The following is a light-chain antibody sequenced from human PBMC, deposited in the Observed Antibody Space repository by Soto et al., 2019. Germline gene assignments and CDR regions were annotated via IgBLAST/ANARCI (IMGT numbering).Light chain of an antibody. J-gene: IGKJ1*01. CDR2: GAS. CDR1: QTVSSNY. CDR3: QQYGSSGT. Sequence: EIILTQSPDTLSLSPWERAALSFRASQTVSSNYLAWCQQRPGQAPRLLIYGASTRAAGIPDRFSGSGSGTDFTLTITRLEPKDFAVYYCQQYGSSGTFGQGTKVDIK. V-gene: IGKV3-20*01.